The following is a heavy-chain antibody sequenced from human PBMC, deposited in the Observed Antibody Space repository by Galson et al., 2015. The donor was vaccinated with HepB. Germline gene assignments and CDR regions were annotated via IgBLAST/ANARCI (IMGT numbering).Heavy chain of an antibody. CDR2: IYPGDSDT. Sequence: QSGAAVKKPGESPTISCTGSGSSFTSYWIGWVRQMYGKGLEWMGIIYPGDSDTRYTASFQGQVTISAYKSISTSYLQWSSLKASDTAMYYCARFRVAPYYYYSSGYYWDYFDYWGQGTLVTVSS. D-gene: IGHD3-22*01. CDR1: GSSFTSYW. CDR3: ARFRVAPYYYYSSGYYWDYFDY. J-gene: IGHJ4*02. V-gene: IGHV5-51*01.